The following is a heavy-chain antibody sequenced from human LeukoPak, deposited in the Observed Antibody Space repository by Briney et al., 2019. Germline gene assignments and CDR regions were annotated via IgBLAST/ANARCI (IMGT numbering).Heavy chain of an antibody. D-gene: IGHD6-6*01. Sequence: GASVKVSCKASGYTFTSNGISWVRQAPGQGLEWMGWINPNSGGTNYAQKFQGRVTMTRDTSISTAYMELSRLRSDDTAVYYCARDRNPESIAALPHYWGQGTLVTVSS. J-gene: IGHJ4*02. CDR1: GYTFTSNG. CDR2: INPNSGGT. CDR3: ARDRNPESIAALPHY. V-gene: IGHV1-2*02.